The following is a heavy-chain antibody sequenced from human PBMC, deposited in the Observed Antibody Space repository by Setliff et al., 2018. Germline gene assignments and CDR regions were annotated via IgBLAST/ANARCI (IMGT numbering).Heavy chain of an antibody. CDR2: IYPGDSIT. V-gene: IGHV5-51*01. CDR1: GYNFTTYW. CDR3: ARHPYYYGSGTYLDNNNRWFDP. D-gene: IGHD3-10*01. Sequence: GESLKISCKGSGYNFTTYWIGWVRQMPGKGLEWMGIIYPGDSITRYSPSFQGQVTISVDKSINTAYLQWSSLRASDTAIYYCARHPYYYGSGTYLDNNNRWFDPWGQGTLVTVSS. J-gene: IGHJ5*02.